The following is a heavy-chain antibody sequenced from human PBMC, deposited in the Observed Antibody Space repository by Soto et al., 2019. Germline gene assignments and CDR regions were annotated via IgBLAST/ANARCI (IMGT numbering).Heavy chain of an antibody. CDR3: AGDLPWAMVRGVIGYYYYGMDV. CDR2: IIPIFGTA. J-gene: IGHJ6*02. CDR1: GGTFSSYA. D-gene: IGHD3-10*01. V-gene: IGHV1-69*13. Sequence: SVKVSCKASGGTFSSYAISWVRQAPGQGLEWMGGIIPIFGTANYAQKFQGRVTITADESTSTAYMELSSLRSADMAVYYCAGDLPWAMVRGVIGYYYYGMDVWGQGTTVTVSS.